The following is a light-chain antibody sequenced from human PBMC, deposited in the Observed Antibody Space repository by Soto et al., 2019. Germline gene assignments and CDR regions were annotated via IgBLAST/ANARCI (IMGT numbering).Light chain of an antibody. V-gene: IGKV3-15*01. CDR1: QSVSSN. J-gene: IGKJ1*01. Sequence: EIVMTQSPATLSVSPGERATLSCRASQSVSSNLAWYQQKAGQVPRLLIYDASTRATGIPARFSGSGSGTEFTLTISSLQSEDFAVYYCQQYNNWPRTFGQGTKLEIK. CDR3: QQYNNWPRT. CDR2: DAS.